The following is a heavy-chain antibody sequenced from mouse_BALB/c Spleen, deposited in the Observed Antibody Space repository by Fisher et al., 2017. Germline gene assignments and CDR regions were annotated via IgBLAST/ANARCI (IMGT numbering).Heavy chain of an antibody. J-gene: IGHJ4*01. V-gene: IGHV1S36*01. Sequence: EKFKGKATLTVDKSSSTAYMQLSSPTSEDSAVYYCTRSGGNPYYYAMDYWGQGTSVTVSS. CDR3: TRSGGNPYYYAMDY. D-gene: IGHD2-1*01.